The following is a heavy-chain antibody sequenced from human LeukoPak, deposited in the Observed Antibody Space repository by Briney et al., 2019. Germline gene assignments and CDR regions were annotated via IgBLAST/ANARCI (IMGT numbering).Heavy chain of an antibody. CDR2: IQQDGSEK. V-gene: IGHV3-7*05. D-gene: IGHD1-26*01. CDR3: ARNPPRYFN. CDR1: GFTFSSYW. Sequence: GGSLRLPCAASGFTFSSYWMIWVRQAPGKGLKWVANIQQDGSEKYYVDSVKGRFTISRDNAKNSLYLQMNSLRAEDTAVYYCARNPPRYFNWGQGTLVTVSS. J-gene: IGHJ4*02.